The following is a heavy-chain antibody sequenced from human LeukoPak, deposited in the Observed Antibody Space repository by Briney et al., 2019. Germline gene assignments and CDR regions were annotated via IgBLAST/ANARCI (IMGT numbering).Heavy chain of an antibody. CDR1: GGSISSYY. J-gene: IGHJ4*02. CDR3: ARVTPAAFDY. Sequence: SETLSLTCTVSGGSISSYYWSWIRQPPGKGPEWIGYIYYSGSTNYNPSLKSRVTISVDTSKNQFSLKLSSVTAADTAVYYCARVTPAAFDYWGQGTLVTVSS. V-gene: IGHV4-59*01. D-gene: IGHD2-15*01. CDR2: IYYSGST.